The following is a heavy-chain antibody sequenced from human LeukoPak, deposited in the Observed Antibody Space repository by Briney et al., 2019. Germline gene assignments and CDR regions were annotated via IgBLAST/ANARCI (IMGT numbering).Heavy chain of an antibody. D-gene: IGHD3-22*01. Sequence: ETLSLTCAVYGGSFSGYYWSWIRQPPGKVLEWIGEINHSGSTNYNPSLKSRVTISVDTSKNQFSLKLSSVTAADTAVYYCARQKGKYYYDSSGYLDYWGQGTLVTVSS. CDR2: INHSGST. J-gene: IGHJ4*02. V-gene: IGHV4-34*01. CDR3: ARQKGKYYYDSSGYLDY. CDR1: GGSFSGYY.